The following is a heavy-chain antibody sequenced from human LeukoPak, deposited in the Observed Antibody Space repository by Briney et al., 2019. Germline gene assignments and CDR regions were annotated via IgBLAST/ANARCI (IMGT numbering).Heavy chain of an antibody. CDR2: ISWNSGSI. CDR1: GFTFDDYA. Sequence: GGSLRLSCAASGFTFDDYAMHWVRQAPGKGLEWVSGISWNSGSIGYADSVKGRFTISRDNAKNSLYLQMNSLRAEDTALYYCAKESTNSGGFEYWGQGTLVTVSS. CDR3: AKESTNSGGFEY. D-gene: IGHD1-26*01. J-gene: IGHJ4*02. V-gene: IGHV3-9*01.